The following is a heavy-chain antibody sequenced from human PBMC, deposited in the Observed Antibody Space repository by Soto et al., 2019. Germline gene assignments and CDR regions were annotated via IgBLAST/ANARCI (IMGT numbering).Heavy chain of an antibody. CDR3: ARVFGFGGMDV. D-gene: IGHD3-10*01. CDR2: IYYSGST. V-gene: IGHV4-31*03. J-gene: IGHJ6*02. Sequence: PSETLSLTCTVSGGSISSGGYYWSWIRQHPGKGLEWIGYIYYSGSTYYNPSLKSRVTISVDTSKNQFSLKLSSLTAADTAVYYCARVFGFGGMDVWGQGTTVTVSS. CDR1: GGSISSGGYY.